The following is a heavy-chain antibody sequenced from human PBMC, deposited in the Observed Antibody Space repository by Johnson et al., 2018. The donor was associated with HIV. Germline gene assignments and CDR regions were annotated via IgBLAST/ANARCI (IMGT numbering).Heavy chain of an antibody. CDR1: GFTFSSYA. V-gene: IGHV3-30*04. J-gene: IGHJ3*02. Sequence: QEKLVESGGGVVQPGRSLRLSCAASGFTFSSYAMHWVRQAPGKGLEWVAVLSYDGRNKYSADSVKGRFTISRDNSKNTLYLQMNSLRAEDTAVYYCAKERSGSYSGADAFDIWGQGTMVTVSS. CDR3: AKERSGSYSGADAFDI. CDR2: LSYDGRNK. D-gene: IGHD1-26*01.